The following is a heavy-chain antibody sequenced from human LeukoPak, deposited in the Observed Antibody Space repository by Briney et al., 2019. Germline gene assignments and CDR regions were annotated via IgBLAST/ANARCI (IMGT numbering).Heavy chain of an antibody. Sequence: PSETLSLTCTVSSGSFDTYYWTWIPQPPGKGLEWLGYSGSTKYNPSLKDRLTISTDTTKRHFSLTLSSVTDADTAVYYGARTTRHYYGSCRNLTPWPAGLDVWGQGITVTVS. J-gene: IGHJ6*02. CDR1: SGSFDTYY. D-gene: IGHD3-10*01. CDR3: ARTTRHYYGSCRNLTPWPAGLDV. CDR2: SGST. V-gene: IGHV4-59*01.